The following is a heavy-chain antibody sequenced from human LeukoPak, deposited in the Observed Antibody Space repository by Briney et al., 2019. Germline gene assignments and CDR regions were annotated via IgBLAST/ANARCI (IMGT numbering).Heavy chain of an antibody. CDR3: AKRYCSSTSCYAFDY. Sequence: GGSLRLSCAASGVTFSSYAMHWVRQAPGKGLEYVSAISSNGGSTYYANSVKGRFTISRDNSKNTLYLQMGSLRAEDMAVYYCAKRYCSSTSCYAFDYWGQGTLVTVSS. CDR2: ISSNGGST. CDR1: GVTFSSYA. D-gene: IGHD2-2*01. V-gene: IGHV3-64*01. J-gene: IGHJ4*02.